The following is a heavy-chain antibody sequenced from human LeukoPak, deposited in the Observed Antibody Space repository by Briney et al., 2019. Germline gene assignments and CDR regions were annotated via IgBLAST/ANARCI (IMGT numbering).Heavy chain of an antibody. CDR2: IYYSGST. Sequence: SETLSLTCAVYGGSFSGYYWGWIRQPPGKGLEWIGSIYYSGSTYYNPSLKSRVTISVDTSKNQFSLKLRSVTAADTAVYYCARVTTESGYYDSSGYYTLNPNAFDIWGQGTMVTVSS. CDR1: GGSFSGYY. V-gene: IGHV4-34*01. J-gene: IGHJ3*02. D-gene: IGHD3-22*01. CDR3: ARVTTESGYYDSSGYYTLNPNAFDI.